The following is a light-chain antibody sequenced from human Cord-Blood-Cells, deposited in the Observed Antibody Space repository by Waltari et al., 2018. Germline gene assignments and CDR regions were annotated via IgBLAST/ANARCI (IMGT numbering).Light chain of an antibody. CDR2: QDS. Sequence: SYELTQPPSVSVSPGQTASITCSGDKLGDQYSCWYQQKPGQSHVLVIYQDSKRPSGNRERMLGSNSGNTATLTLSGTQAMDEADYYCQAWDSSTVVFGGGTKLTVL. V-gene: IGLV3-1*01. CDR3: QAWDSSTVV. CDR1: KLGDQY. J-gene: IGLJ2*01.